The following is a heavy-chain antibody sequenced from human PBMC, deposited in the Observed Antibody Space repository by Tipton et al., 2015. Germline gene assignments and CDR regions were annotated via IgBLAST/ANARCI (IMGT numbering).Heavy chain of an antibody. D-gene: IGHD3-10*01. CDR2: IYYSGNI. V-gene: IGHV4-59*11. CDR1: GGSINSHY. Sequence: TLSLTCTVSGGSINSHYWSWIRQPPGKGLEWIGYIYYSGNINYNPSLTSRVSISVDTSKNQFSLKLNSVTAADTAVYYCAGGYYGSGSYSPGDWFDPWGRGTQVTVSS. CDR3: AGGYYGSGSYSPGDWFDP. J-gene: IGHJ5*02.